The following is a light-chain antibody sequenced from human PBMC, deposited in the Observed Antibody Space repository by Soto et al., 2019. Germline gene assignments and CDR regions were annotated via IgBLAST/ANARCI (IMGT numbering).Light chain of an antibody. CDR2: DAS. CDR1: QSVSSY. V-gene: IGKV3-11*01. J-gene: IGKJ1*01. Sequence: EIVLTQSPATLSLSPGERATLSCRASQSVSSYLAWYQQKPGQAPRLLIYDASNRATGIPARFSGSGSGTDFTLTISSLEPEDCAVYYCQQRSNWLTFGQGTKVEIK. CDR3: QQRSNWLT.